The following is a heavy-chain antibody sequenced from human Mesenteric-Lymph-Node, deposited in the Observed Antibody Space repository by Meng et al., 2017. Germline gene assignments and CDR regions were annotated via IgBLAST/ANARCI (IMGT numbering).Heavy chain of an antibody. J-gene: IGHJ6*02. D-gene: IGHD3-9*01. CDR2: ISAYNGNT. CDR1: GYTFTSYG. V-gene: IGHV1-18*01. CDR3: ARDPGSGYFDWLNYGMDV. Sequence: ASVKVSCKASGYTFTSYGISWVRQAPGQGLEWMGWISAYNGNTNYAQKLQGRVTMTTDTSTSTAYMELSSLRSEDTAVYYCARDPGSGYFDWLNYGMDVWGQGTTVTRLL.